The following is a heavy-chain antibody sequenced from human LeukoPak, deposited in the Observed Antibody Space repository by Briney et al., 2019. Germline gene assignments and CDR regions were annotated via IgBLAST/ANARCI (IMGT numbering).Heavy chain of an antibody. Sequence: ASVKVSCKASGYTFTSYGISWVRQAPGQGLGWMGWISAYNGNTNYAQKLQGRVTMTTDTSTSTAYMELRSLRSDDTAVYYCATQQQLALWSYMDVWGKGTTVTVSS. J-gene: IGHJ6*03. CDR3: ATQQQLALWSYMDV. V-gene: IGHV1-18*01. CDR1: GYTFTSYG. D-gene: IGHD6-13*01. CDR2: ISAYNGNT.